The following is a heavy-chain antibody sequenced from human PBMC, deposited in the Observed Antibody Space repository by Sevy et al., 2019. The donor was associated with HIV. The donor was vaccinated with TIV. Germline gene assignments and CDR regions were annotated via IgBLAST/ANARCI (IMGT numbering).Heavy chain of an antibody. Sequence: SETLSLTCTVSGGSVSSGSYYWSWIRQPPGKGLEWIGYIYYSGSTNYNPSLKSRVTISVDTSKNQFSLKLSSVTAADTAVYYCARDGLVVTPDYYYYYMDVWGKGTTVTVSS. J-gene: IGHJ6*03. CDR2: IYYSGST. CDR3: ARDGLVVTPDYYYYYMDV. D-gene: IGHD2-15*01. CDR1: GGSVSSGSYY. V-gene: IGHV4-61*01.